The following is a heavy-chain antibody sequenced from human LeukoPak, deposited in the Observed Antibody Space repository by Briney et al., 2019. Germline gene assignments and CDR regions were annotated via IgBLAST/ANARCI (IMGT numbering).Heavy chain of an antibody. V-gene: IGHV1-18*01. CDR3: ARTHPRIAVAVDY. CDR2: IRAYNGNT. D-gene: IGHD6-19*01. J-gene: IGHJ4*02. CDR1: GYTFTSYG. Sequence: ASVMVSCRASGYTFTSYGISWVRQAPGQGLEWRGWIRAYNGNTNYAQKLQGRVTMTTDTSTSTAYMELRSLRSDDTAVYYCARTHPRIAVAVDYWGQGTLVTVSS.